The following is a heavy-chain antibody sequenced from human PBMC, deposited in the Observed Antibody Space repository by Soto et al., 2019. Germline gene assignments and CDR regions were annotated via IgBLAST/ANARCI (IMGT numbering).Heavy chain of an antibody. CDR2: VNEDGTEK. D-gene: IGHD1-26*01. V-gene: IGHV3-7*01. CDR3: SNTWV. CDR1: GFRFSTYW. J-gene: IGHJ4*02. Sequence: EVQMVESGGGLVQPGGSLRLSCAASGFRFSTYWMYWVRQAPGKGLEWVANVNEDGTEKNYVDSVKGRFTISRDNAKNSLYLQINSLRAEHTAVYYCSNTWVGGQGTLVTVSS.